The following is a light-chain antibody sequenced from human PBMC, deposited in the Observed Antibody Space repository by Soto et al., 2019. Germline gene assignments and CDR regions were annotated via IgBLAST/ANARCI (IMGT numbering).Light chain of an antibody. CDR1: SSDVGGYNY. CDR3: SSYTSSSTLL. Sequence: QSVLTQPASVSGSPGQSITISCTGTSSDVGGYNYVSWYQQHPGKAPKLMIYDVNNRPSGVSNRFSGSKSGNTASLTISGLQAEDEADYYCSSYTSSSTLLFGTGTKVTVL. V-gene: IGLV2-14*01. J-gene: IGLJ1*01. CDR2: DVN.